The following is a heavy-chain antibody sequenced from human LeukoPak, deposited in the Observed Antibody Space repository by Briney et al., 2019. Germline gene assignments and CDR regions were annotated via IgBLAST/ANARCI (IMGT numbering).Heavy chain of an antibody. CDR2: IYYTAGA. D-gene: IGHD2-2*01. Sequence: KPSETLSLTCNVSGASMRSETHYWSWLRQHPGKGPEWIAYIYYTAGAFYNPSLESRVSISLDASENQFSLKLSSVTAADTAVYYCARGRRELKYAPDYWGQGTLVTVSS. CDR1: GASMRSETHY. CDR3: ARGRRELKYAPDY. V-gene: IGHV4-31*03. J-gene: IGHJ4*02.